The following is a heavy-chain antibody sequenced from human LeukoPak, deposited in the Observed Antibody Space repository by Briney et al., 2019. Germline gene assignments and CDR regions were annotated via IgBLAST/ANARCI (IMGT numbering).Heavy chain of an antibody. D-gene: IGHD3-9*01. V-gene: IGHV4-59*12. J-gene: IGHJ3*02. Sequence: NPSETLSLTCTVSGGSISSYYWSWIRQPPGKGLEWIGYIYYSGSTNYNPSLKGRVTISVDTSKNQFSLKLSSVTAADTAVYYCARVFPALDAFDIWGQGTMVTVSS. CDR3: ARVFPALDAFDI. CDR1: GGSISSYY. CDR2: IYYSGST.